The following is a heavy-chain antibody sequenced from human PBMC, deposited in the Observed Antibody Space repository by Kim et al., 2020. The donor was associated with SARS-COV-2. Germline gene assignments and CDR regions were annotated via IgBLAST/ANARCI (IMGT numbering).Heavy chain of an antibody. Sequence: ASVKVSCKVSGYTLTELSMHWVRQAPGKGLEWMGGFDPEDGETIYAQKFQGRVTMTEDTSTDTAYMELSSLRSEDTAVYYCATDSAVPAAMTHYYGMDVWGQGTTVTVSS. CDR2: FDPEDGET. V-gene: IGHV1-24*01. J-gene: IGHJ6*02. D-gene: IGHD2-2*01. CDR3: ATDSAVPAAMTHYYGMDV. CDR1: GYTLTELS.